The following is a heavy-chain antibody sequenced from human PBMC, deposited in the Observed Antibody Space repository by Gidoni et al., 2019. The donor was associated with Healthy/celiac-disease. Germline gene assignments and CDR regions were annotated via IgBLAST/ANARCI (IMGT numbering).Heavy chain of an antibody. Sequence: QVQLQESGPGLVKPSETLSLTCTVSGGSISSYYWSWIRQPPGKGLEWIGYIYYSRSTNYNPSLKSRVTISVDTSKNQFSLKLSSVTAADTAVYYCARRGAAGTYYYYGMDVWGQGTTVTVSS. J-gene: IGHJ6*02. D-gene: IGHD6-13*01. V-gene: IGHV4-59*08. CDR1: GGSISSYY. CDR2: IYYSRST. CDR3: ARRGAAGTYYYYGMDV.